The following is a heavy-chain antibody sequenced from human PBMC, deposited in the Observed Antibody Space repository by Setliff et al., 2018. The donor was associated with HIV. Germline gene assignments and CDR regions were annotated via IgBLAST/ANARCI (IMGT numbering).Heavy chain of an antibody. CDR3: ARDPIRAVGVDFWSATNNWFGP. V-gene: IGHV1-46*01. D-gene: IGHD3-3*01. Sequence: ASVKVSCKASGYSFSSYYMHWVRQAPGQGLEWMGIMNAKSGSTHYARKFQGRVTMTRDTATSTVYMELSSLRSEDTAVYYCARDPIRAVGVDFWSATNNWFGPWGQGTLVTVS. J-gene: IGHJ5*02. CDR1: GYSFSSYY. CDR2: MNAKSGST.